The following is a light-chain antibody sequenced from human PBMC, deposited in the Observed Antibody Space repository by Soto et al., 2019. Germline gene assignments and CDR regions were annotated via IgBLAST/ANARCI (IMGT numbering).Light chain of an antibody. V-gene: IGLV2-8*01. CDR2: EVS. Sequence: QSALTQPPSASGSPGQSVTISCTGTSSDIGAYNYVSWYQQHPGKAPKLMISEVSKRPSGVPDRFSGSKSGNTASLTVSGLQAEDEADYYCNSYAGSNNGVFGGGTKLTVL. CDR1: SSDIGAYNY. J-gene: IGLJ3*02. CDR3: NSYAGSNNGV.